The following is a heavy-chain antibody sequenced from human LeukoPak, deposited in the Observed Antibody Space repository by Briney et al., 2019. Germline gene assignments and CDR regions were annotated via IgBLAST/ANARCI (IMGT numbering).Heavy chain of an antibody. CDR2: ISSSDSLK. D-gene: IGHD3-10*01. Sequence: PGGSLRLSSAASGFTFSSYGMNWVRQAPGEGLEWVSYISSSDSLKYYADSVKGRFTISRDNAKNSLYLQMNSLRAEDTAVYYCAREDYYGSGSYMRYFYYYDMDVWGKGTTVTVSS. CDR3: AREDYYGSGSYMRYFYYYDMDV. V-gene: IGHV3-48*03. CDR1: GFTFSSYG. J-gene: IGHJ6*04.